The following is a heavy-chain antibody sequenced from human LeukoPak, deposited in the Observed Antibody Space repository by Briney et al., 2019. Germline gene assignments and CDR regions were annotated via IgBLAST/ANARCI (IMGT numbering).Heavy chain of an antibody. V-gene: IGHV1-2*02. Sequence: LRASVKVSCKASGYTFTGYYMHWVRQAPGQGLEWMGWINPNSGGTNYAQKFQGRVTMTRDTSISTAYMELSRLRSDDTAAYYCARRIVVVPAALGEWGQGTLVTVSS. CDR3: ARRIVVVPAALGE. J-gene: IGHJ4*02. CDR1: GYTFTGYY. CDR2: INPNSGGT. D-gene: IGHD2-2*01.